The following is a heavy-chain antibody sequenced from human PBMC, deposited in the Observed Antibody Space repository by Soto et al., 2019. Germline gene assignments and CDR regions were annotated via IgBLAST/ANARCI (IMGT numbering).Heavy chain of an antibody. D-gene: IGHD2-2*01. J-gene: IGHJ6*02. CDR3: YLVKVPAATTYYYYSMDV. CDR1: GGTFSSYA. Sequence: SVKVSCKASGGTFSSYAISWVRQAPGQGLEWMGGIIPIFGTANYAQKFQGRVTITADESTSTAYMELSSLRSEDTAVYYCYLVKVPAATTYYYYSMDVWGQGTTVTVSS. CDR2: IIPIFGTA. V-gene: IGHV1-69*13.